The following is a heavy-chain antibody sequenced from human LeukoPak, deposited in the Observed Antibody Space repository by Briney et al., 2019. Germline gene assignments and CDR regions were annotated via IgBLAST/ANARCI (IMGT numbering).Heavy chain of an antibody. V-gene: IGHV4-39*01. CDR1: GGSISSSSYY. D-gene: IGHD3-3*01. CDR2: IYYSGST. J-gene: IGHJ4*02. Sequence: SETLSLTCTVSGGSISSSSYYWGWIRQPPGKGLEWIGSIYYSGSTYYNPSLKSRVTISVDTSKNQFSLKLSSVTAADMAVYYCARSQGDDFWSGYYYPHLDYWGQGTLVTVSS. CDR3: ARSQGDDFWSGYYYPHLDY.